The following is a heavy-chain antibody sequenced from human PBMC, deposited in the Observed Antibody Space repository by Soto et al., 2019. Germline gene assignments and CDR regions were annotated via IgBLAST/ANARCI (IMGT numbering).Heavy chain of an antibody. CDR3: ATDHYGSFSY. J-gene: IGHJ4*02. CDR2: IKAYGSST. Sequence: GGSLRPSCAASGFTFTNYWMHWIRQAPGKGPVWVSLIKAYGSSTTYADSVKGRFTISRDDAKNTLYLQMNSLRAEDTAVYYCATDHYGSFSYWGQGTLVTVSS. V-gene: IGHV3-74*03. CDR1: GFTFTNYW. D-gene: IGHD3-10*01.